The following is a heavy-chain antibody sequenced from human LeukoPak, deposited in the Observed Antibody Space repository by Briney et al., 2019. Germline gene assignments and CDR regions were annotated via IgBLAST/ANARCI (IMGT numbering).Heavy chain of an antibody. CDR2: IYPGDSDT. V-gene: IGHV5-51*01. D-gene: IGHD6-13*01. Sequence: GESLKISCKGSGYSFTSYWIGWVRQMLGKGLEWMGIIYPGDSDTRYSPSFQGQVTISADKSISTAYLQWSSLKASDTAMYYCARHGSSWYATLYVWGQGTLVTVSS. J-gene: IGHJ4*02. CDR1: GYSFTSYW. CDR3: ARHGSSWYATLYV.